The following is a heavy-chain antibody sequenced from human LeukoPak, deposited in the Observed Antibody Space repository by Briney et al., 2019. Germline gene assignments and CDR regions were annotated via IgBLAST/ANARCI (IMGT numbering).Heavy chain of an antibody. D-gene: IGHD6-13*01. CDR3: ARTSIAAAGTGYNWFDP. CDR1: GYTFTSYD. V-gene: IGHV1-69*05. Sequence: SVKVSCKASGYTFTSYDINWVRQAPGQGLEWMGGIIPIFGTANYAQKFQGRVTITTDESTSTAYMELSSLRSEDTAVYYCARTSIAAAGTGYNWFDPWGQGTLVTVSS. J-gene: IGHJ5*02. CDR2: IIPIFGTA.